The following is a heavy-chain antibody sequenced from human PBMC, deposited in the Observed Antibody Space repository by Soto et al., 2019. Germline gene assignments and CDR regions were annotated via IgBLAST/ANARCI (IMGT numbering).Heavy chain of an antibody. CDR3: ARGKTVPTLDNWFAP. CDR1: GGSISSGGYY. J-gene: IGHJ5*02. CDR2: IYYSGST. Sequence: SETLSLTCTVSGGSISSGGYYWSWIRQHPGKGLEWIGYIYYSGSTYYNPSLKSRVTISVDTSKNQFSLKLSSVTAADTAVYYCARGKTVPTLDNWFAPWGQGTLVTVSS. V-gene: IGHV4-31*03. D-gene: IGHD4-4*01.